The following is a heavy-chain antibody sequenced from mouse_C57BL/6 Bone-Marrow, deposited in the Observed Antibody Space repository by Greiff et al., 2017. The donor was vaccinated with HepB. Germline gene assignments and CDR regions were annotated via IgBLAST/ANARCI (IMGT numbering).Heavy chain of an antibody. CDR3: ARGITTVVATKLFDY. CDR2: IDPSDSYT. D-gene: IGHD1-1*01. J-gene: IGHJ2*01. Sequence: QVQRVESGAELVKPGASVKLSCKASGYTFTSYWMQWVKQRPGQGLEWIGEIDPSDSYTNYNQKFKGKATLTVDTSSSTAYMQLSSLTSEDSAVYYCARGITTVVATKLFDYWGQGTTLTVSS. CDR1: GYTFTSYW. V-gene: IGHV1-50*01.